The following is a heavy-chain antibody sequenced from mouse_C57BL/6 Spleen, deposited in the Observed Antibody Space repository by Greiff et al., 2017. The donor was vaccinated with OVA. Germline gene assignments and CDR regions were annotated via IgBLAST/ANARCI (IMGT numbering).Heavy chain of an antibody. V-gene: IGHV1-64*01. J-gene: IGHJ3*01. D-gene: IGHD1-1*01. CDR1: GYTFTSYW. Sequence: VKLQQPGAELVKPGASVKLSCKASGYTFTSYWLHWVKQRPGQGLEWIGMIHPNSGSTNYNEKFKSKATLTVDKSSSTAYMQLSSLTSEDSAVYYCAIPEGYGSSYRFAYWGQGTLVTVSA. CDR3: AIPEGYGSSYRFAY. CDR2: IHPNSGST.